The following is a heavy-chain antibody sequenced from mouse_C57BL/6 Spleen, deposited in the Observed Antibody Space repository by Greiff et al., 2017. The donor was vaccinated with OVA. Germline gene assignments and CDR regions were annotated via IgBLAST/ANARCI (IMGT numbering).Heavy chain of an antibody. D-gene: IGHD2-2*01. CDR2: ISDGGSYT. CDR1: GFTFSSYA. CDR3: ARGLPPFDY. V-gene: IGHV5-4*03. Sequence: EVKLVESGGGLVKPGGSLKLSCAASGFTFSSYAMSWVRQTPEKRLEWVATISDGGSYTYYPDNVKGRFTISRDNAKNNLYLQMSHLKSEDTAMDYCARGLPPFDYWGQGTTLTVSS. J-gene: IGHJ2*01.